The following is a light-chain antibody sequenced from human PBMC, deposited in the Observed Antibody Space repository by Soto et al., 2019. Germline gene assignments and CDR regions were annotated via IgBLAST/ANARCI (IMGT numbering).Light chain of an antibody. CDR3: AAWDASLSAWV. Sequence: QSVLTQPPSESGTPGQRVTISCSGSSSNIGRNSVSWFQQLPGTAPKLLISDNFHRPSGVPDRFSGSKSGTSASLAISGLQPEDEADYFCAAWDASLSAWVFGGGTKLTVL. CDR1: SSNIGRNS. V-gene: IGLV1-44*01. CDR2: DNF. J-gene: IGLJ3*02.